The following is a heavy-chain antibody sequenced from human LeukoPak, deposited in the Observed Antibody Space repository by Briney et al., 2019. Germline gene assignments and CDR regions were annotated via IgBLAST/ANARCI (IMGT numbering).Heavy chain of an antibody. V-gene: IGHV3-53*01. D-gene: IGHD4-17*01. J-gene: IGHJ4*02. CDR3: ARVGGDRVAY. CDR2: MYNNGNT. Sequence: ETLSLTCTVSGGSISNYYWSWVRQAPGKGLEWVSVMYNNGNTHYADSVKGRFTISRDNAKNTLYLQMNSLRPEDTAVYYCARVGGDRVAYWGQGTLVTVSS. CDR1: GGSISNYY.